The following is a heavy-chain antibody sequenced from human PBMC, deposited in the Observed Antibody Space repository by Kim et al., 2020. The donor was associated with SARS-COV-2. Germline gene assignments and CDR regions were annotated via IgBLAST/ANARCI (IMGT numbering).Heavy chain of an antibody. CDR2: IIHSGST. D-gene: IGHD3-22*01. CDR1: GGSFSGYY. CDR3: ARTYDSSGLGAFDI. Sequence: SETLSLTCAVYGGSFSGYYWSWIRQPPGKGLEWIGEIIHSGSTNYNPSLKSRVAISVDTSKNQFSLKLSSVTAADTAVYYCARTYDSSGLGAFDIWGQGTMVTVSS. V-gene: IGHV4-34*12. J-gene: IGHJ3*02.